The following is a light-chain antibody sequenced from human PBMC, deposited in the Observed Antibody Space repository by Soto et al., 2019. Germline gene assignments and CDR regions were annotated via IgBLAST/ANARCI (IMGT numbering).Light chain of an antibody. CDR3: HQYGTSRLT. CDR2: GAS. Sequence: EIVLTQSPGTLSLSPGERATLSCRASQNVANNYLAWYQQRPGQAPRPLIYGASRRAAGIPDRFSGSGSGTDFTLTISRLEPEGFAVYHCHQYGTSRLTFGGGTRVDIK. J-gene: IGKJ4*01. CDR1: QNVANNY. V-gene: IGKV3-20*01.